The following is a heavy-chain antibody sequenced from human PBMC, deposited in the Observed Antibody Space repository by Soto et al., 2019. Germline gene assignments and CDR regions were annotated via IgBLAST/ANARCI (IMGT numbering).Heavy chain of an antibody. D-gene: IGHD2-15*01. CDR2: IKQDGSEK. V-gene: IGHV3-7*05. CDR3: ARVISTGGYYYYGMDV. CDR1: GFTFSSYW. Sequence: GGSLRLSCAASGFTFSSYWMSWVRQAPGKGLEWVANIKQDGSEKYYVDSVKGRFTISRDNAKNSLYLQMNSLRAEDTAVYYCARVISTGGYYYYGMDVWGQGTTVTVSS. J-gene: IGHJ6*02.